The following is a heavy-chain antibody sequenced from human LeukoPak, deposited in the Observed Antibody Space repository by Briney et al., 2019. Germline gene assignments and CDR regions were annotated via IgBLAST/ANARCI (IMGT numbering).Heavy chain of an antibody. J-gene: IGHJ4*02. D-gene: IGHD3-22*01. CDR3: ARVGHHYDSCGYYTFDY. CDR2: INPQSGDI. CDR1: GYTFTGYY. Sequence: ASVKVSCKASGYTFTGYYIHWVRQAPGQGLEWMAWINPQSGDINYAQKFQGRVTMTGDTSISTAHMELSRLRSDDTALYYCARVGHHYDSCGYYTFDYWGQGTLVTVSS. V-gene: IGHV1-2*02.